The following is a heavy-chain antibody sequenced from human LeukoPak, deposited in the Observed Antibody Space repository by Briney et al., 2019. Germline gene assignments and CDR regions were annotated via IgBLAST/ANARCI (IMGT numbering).Heavy chain of an antibody. J-gene: IGHJ5*02. CDR1: GGSISSSSYY. CDR3: AAYRYDYGIGSNWFDP. Sequence: SETLSLTCTVSGGSISSSSYYWGWIRQPPGKGLEWIGSIYYSGSTYYNPSLKSRVTISVDTSKNQFSLKLSSVTAADTAVYYRAAYRYDYGIGSNWFDPWGQGTLVTVSS. D-gene: IGHD4-17*01. V-gene: IGHV4-39*07. CDR2: IYYSGST.